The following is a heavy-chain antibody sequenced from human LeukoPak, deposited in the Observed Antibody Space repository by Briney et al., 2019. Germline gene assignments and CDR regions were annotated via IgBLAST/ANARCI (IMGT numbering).Heavy chain of an antibody. Sequence: SVKVSCKASGGTFSSYTISWVRQAPGQGLEWMGRIITILGIANYAQKFQGRVTITADKSTSTDYMELSSLRSEDTAVYYCAREVGATSNFDYWGQGTLVTVSS. CDR3: AREVGATSNFDY. J-gene: IGHJ4*02. D-gene: IGHD1-26*01. CDR1: GGTFSSYT. V-gene: IGHV1-69*04. CDR2: IITILGIA.